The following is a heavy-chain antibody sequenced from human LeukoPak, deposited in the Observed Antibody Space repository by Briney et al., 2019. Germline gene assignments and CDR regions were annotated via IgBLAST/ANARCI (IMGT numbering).Heavy chain of an antibody. J-gene: IGHJ4*02. V-gene: IGHV4-39*01. CDR1: GGSISSSSYY. CDR2: IYYSGST. Sequence: KISETLSLTCTVSGGSISSSSYYWGWIRQPPGKGLECIGSIYYSGSTYYNPSLKSRVTISVDTSKNQFSLKLSSVTAADTAVYYCARIPTMTFFDYWGQGTLVTVSS. CDR3: ARIPTMTFFDY. D-gene: IGHD4-17*01.